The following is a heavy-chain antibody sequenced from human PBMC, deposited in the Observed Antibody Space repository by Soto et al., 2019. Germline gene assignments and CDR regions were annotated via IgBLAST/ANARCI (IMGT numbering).Heavy chain of an antibody. CDR1: DESFSAYY. CDR2: IYYSGST. V-gene: IGHV4-59*08. J-gene: IGHJ4*02. Sequence: SETLSLTCAVYDESFSAYYWSWIRQPPGKGLEWIGYIYYSGSTNYNPSLKSRVTISVDTSKNQFSLKLNSMTAADTAVYYCARHNYGSGSTYFDYWGQGTLVTVSS. CDR3: ARHNYGSGSTYFDY. D-gene: IGHD3-10*01.